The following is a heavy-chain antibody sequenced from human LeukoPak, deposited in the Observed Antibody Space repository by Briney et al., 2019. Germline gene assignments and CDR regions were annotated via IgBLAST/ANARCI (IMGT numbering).Heavy chain of an antibody. D-gene: IGHD3-22*01. CDR3: ARAYYHDSSGLFDY. J-gene: IGHJ4*02. CDR1: GFTFSSYW. CDR2: INSDGSST. Sequence: PGGSLRLSCAASGFTFSSYWMHWVRQAPGQGLVWVSRINSDGSSTSYADSVKGRFTISRDNAKNTLYLQMNSLRAEDTAVYYCARAYYHDSSGLFDYWGQGTLVTVSS. V-gene: IGHV3-74*01.